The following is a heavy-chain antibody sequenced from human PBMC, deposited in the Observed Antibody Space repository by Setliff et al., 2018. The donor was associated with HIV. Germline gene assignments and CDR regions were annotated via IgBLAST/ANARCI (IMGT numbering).Heavy chain of an antibody. J-gene: IGHJ4*02. CDR3: AKDMNYNNDYPGVLGS. D-gene: IGHD3-16*01. Sequence: PGGSLRLSCAASGFAFDTSWMTWIRQAPGEGLEWVATIKQDGNDKYYADSVKGRFTISRDNSKNTLYLEMTSLRAEDTAVYHCAKDMNYNNDYPGVLGSWGRGTLVTVSS. CDR1: GFAFDTSW. CDR2: IKQDGNDK. V-gene: IGHV3-7*01.